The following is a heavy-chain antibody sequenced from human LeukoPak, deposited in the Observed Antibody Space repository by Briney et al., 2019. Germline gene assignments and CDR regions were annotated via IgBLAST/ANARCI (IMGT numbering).Heavy chain of an antibody. CDR1: GFTFSNYN. CDR2: ISTRSTYI. D-gene: IGHD3-10*01. V-gene: IGHV3-21*01. Sequence: GGSLRLSCAASGFTFSNYNMNWVRQAPGKGLELVSCISTRSTYIYYADSVKGRFTISRDNAKNSLYLQMNSLRADDTAVYYCAREEEWYASGTYYKGFDSWGQGTLVTVSS. CDR3: AREEEWYASGTYYKGFDS. J-gene: IGHJ4*02.